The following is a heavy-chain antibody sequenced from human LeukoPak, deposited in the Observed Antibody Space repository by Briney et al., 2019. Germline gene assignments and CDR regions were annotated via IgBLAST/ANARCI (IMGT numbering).Heavy chain of an antibody. J-gene: IGHJ4*02. V-gene: IGHV4-4*07. CDR1: GGSISSYY. D-gene: IGHD3-22*01. CDR2: IYTSGST. CDR3: ARDLGYYDGSGYLGFDY. Sequence: PSETLSLTCTVSGGSISSYYWSWIRQPAGKGLEWIGRIYTSGSTNYNPSLKSRVTISVDTAKNQFSLKLSSVTAADTAVYYCARDLGYYDGSGYLGFDYWGQGTLVTVSS.